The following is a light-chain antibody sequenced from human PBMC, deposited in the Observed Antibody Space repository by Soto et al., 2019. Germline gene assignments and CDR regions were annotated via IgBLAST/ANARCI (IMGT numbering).Light chain of an antibody. Sequence: DSLMTQSPASLAVYPGGRATINCETRQSLLCSSNKKNYLAWYQQRPGQPPTFLIYWASSREAGVPDRFTGSGSGTDFTLSISSLQAEDVAVYYCQQFYSSPLTFGGGTKVDIK. V-gene: IGKV4-1*01. CDR2: WAS. CDR1: QSLLCSSNKKNY. CDR3: QQFYSSPLT. J-gene: IGKJ4*01.